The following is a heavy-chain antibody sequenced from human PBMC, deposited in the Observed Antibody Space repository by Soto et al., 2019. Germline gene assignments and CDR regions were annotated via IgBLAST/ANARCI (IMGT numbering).Heavy chain of an antibody. V-gene: IGHV3-53*04. D-gene: IGHD6-13*01. CDR3: ARVWSSSLDAFDI. Sequence: EVQLVESGGGLVQPGGSLRLSCAASGFTVSSNYMSWVRQAPGKGLEWVSVIYSGGSTYYADSVKGRFTISRHNSKNTLYLQMNSLRAEDTAVYYCARVWSSSLDAFDIWGQGTMVTVSS. J-gene: IGHJ3*02. CDR2: IYSGGST. CDR1: GFTVSSNY.